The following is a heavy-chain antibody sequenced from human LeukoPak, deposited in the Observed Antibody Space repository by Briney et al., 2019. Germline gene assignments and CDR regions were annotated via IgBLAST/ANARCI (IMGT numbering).Heavy chain of an antibody. J-gene: IGHJ6*03. V-gene: IGHV1-18*01. CDR2: ISANNGNT. CDR1: GYSFTTYD. Sequence: GASVKVSCEASGYSFTTYDITWVRQAPGQGLEWMGWISANNGNTSYVQKFQGRLTMTTDMSTRTAYMELRSLTSDDTAVYYCALRLTGTNRWYYSYYMGVWGKGTTVTVSS. D-gene: IGHD1-7*01. CDR3: ALRLTGTNRWYYSYYMGV.